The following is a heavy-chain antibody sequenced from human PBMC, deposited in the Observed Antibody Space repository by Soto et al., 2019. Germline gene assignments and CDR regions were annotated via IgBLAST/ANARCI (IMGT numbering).Heavy chain of an antibody. V-gene: IGHV4-34*01. CDR1: GGSFSGYY. CDR2: INHSGST. CDR3: ARGTKGNYYYYYMDV. D-gene: IGHD1-7*01. Sequence: TSETLSLTCAVYGGSFSGYYWSWIRQPPGKGLEWIGEINHSGSTNYNPSLKSRVTISVDTSKNQFSLKLSSVTAADTAVYYCARGTKGNYYYYYMDVWGKGTTVTVSS. J-gene: IGHJ6*03.